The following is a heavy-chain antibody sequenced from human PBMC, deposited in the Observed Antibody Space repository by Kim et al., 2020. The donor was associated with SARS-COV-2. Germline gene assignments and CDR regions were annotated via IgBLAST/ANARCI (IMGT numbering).Heavy chain of an antibody. Sequence: ASVKVSCKASGYTFTSYAMNWVRQAPGQGLEWMGWINTNTGNPTYAQGFTGRFVFSLDTSVSTAYLQISSLKAEDTAVYYCARDGEVTMVHPGDPGDYWGQGTLVTVSS. CDR2: INTNTGNP. D-gene: IGHD3-10*01. V-gene: IGHV7-4-1*02. J-gene: IGHJ4*02. CDR1: GYTFTSYA. CDR3: ARDGEVTMVHPGDPGDY.